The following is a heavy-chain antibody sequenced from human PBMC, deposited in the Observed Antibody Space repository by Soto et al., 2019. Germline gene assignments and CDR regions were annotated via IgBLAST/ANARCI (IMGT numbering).Heavy chain of an antibody. CDR1: GGSISSGGYS. CDR3: ARTLGSSTLDY. Sequence: TLSLTCAVXGGSISSGGYSWSWIRQPPGKALEWLARIDWDDDEYYSTSLKTRLTISKDTSKNLVVLTMTNMDPTDTATYYCARTLGSSTLDYWGQGTLVTVSS. V-gene: IGHV2-70*11. J-gene: IGHJ4*02. D-gene: IGHD6-13*01. CDR2: IDWDDDE.